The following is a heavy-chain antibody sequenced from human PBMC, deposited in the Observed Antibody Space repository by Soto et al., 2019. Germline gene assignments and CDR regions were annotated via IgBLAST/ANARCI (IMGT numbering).Heavy chain of an antibody. CDR2: ISYDGSNK. Sequence: QVQLVESGVGVVQPGRSLRLSCAASGFTFSSYAMHWVRQAPGKGLEWGAVISYDGSNKYYADSVKGRFTISRDNSESTLYLQMDSMRPEDTAVDYCAREPVVQSGSYYGMDVWGQGTTVTVSS. CDR1: GFTFSSYA. CDR3: AREPVVQSGSYYGMDV. J-gene: IGHJ6*02. D-gene: IGHD6-6*01. V-gene: IGHV3-30-3*01.